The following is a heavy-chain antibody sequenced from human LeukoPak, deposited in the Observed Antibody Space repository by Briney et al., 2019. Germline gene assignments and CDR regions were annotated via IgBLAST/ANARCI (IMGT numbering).Heavy chain of an antibody. J-gene: IGHJ2*01. V-gene: IGHV3-23*01. D-gene: IGHD3-3*01. CDR1: GFTFSDYA. Sequence: GGSLRLSCAASGFTFSDYAMSWVRLAPGKGLEWVSAIRGGGDGTYYADSVKGRFTISRDNSKNTLYLQMNSLRAEDTAVYYCAKADYDFWSGPTHWYFDLWGRGTLVTVSS. CDR2: IRGGGDGT. CDR3: AKADYDFWSGPTHWYFDL.